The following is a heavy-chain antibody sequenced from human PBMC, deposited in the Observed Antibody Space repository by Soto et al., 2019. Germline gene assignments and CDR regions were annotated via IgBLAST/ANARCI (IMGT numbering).Heavy chain of an antibody. Sequence: PSETLSLTCTVSGGSISSGGYYWSWIRQHPGKGLEWIGYIYYSGSTYYNPSLKSRVTISVDTSKNQFSLKLSSVTAADTAVYYCARDPMTVINGTTGYFDSWGQGTLVTVSS. V-gene: IGHV4-31*02. CDR2: IYYSGST. CDR3: ARDPMTVINGTTGYFDS. J-gene: IGHJ4*02. CDR1: GGSISSGGYY. D-gene: IGHD1-7*01.